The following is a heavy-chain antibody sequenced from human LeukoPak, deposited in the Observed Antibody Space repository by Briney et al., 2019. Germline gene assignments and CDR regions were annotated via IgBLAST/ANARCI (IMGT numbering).Heavy chain of an antibody. J-gene: IGHJ4*02. Sequence: SETLSLTCTVSGGSISSYYWSWVRQPPGKGLEWIGYIYYSGSTNYNPSLKSRVTISVDTSKNQFSLKLSSVTAADTAVYYCAREVAGWSYFDYWGQGTLVTVSS. CDR3: AREVAGWSYFDY. CDR2: IYYSGST. D-gene: IGHD6-19*01. V-gene: IGHV4-4*08. CDR1: GGSISSYY.